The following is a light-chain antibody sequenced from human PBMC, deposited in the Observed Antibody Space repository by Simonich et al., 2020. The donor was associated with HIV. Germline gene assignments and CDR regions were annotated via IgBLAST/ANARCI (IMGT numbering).Light chain of an antibody. CDR1: SSNLGTGYD. V-gene: IGLV1-40*01. CDR3: QSYDSSLSGARV. J-gene: IGLJ3*02. CDR2: GNS. Sequence: QSVLTQPPSVSGAPGQRVTISCTGSSSNLGTGYDVHWYQQLPGTAPKLLIYGNSNRPSGVPDRYSGAKAGTSASLAITGLQAEDEAHYYCQSYDSSLSGARVFGGGTKLTVL.